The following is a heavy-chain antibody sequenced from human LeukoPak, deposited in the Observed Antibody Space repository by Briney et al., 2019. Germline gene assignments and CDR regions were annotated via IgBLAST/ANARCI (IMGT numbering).Heavy chain of an antibody. Sequence: GGSLRLSCAASGFTVSTNYMSWVRQAPGEGLEWVSVIYRDDTTYYADYVKGRFTISRDNSKNTLYLQMSSLRAEDTAVYYCATAAYDSGSYIVNHDYWGQGTLVTVSS. CDR1: GFTVSTNY. V-gene: IGHV3-53*01. J-gene: IGHJ4*02. CDR3: ATAAYDSGSYIVNHDY. CDR2: IYRDDTT. D-gene: IGHD3-22*01.